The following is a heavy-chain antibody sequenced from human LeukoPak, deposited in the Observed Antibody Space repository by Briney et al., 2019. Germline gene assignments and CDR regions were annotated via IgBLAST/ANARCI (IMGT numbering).Heavy chain of an antibody. Sequence: GGSLRLSCAASGFTFSDYDMSWVRQAPGKGLEWVSSMSLSTSGKTYADSVKGRFTVSTDKAKNTLYLQMDSLRAEDTAIYYCAKALTRWAFDMWGQGTMVTVSS. J-gene: IGHJ3*02. CDR3: AKALTRWAFDM. V-gene: IGHV3-23*01. CDR1: GFTFSDYD. D-gene: IGHD3-16*01. CDR2: MSLSTSGK.